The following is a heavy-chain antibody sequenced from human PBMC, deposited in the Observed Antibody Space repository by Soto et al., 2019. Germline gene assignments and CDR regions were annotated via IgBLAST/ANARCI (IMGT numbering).Heavy chain of an antibody. D-gene: IGHD3-16*01. Sequence: QLVESGGGLVQPGGSLRLTCAASGFSLSKYWMSWVRQAPGRGLEWVANVKQDGSDKNYVDSVKGRFTISRDNDKNPLYVLMNSRRSEDRVVYYCGRGGGNFDQWGQGTLVTVSS. CDR3: GRGGGNFDQ. J-gene: IGHJ4*02. CDR1: GFSLSKYW. CDR2: VKQDGSDK. V-gene: IGHV3-7*04.